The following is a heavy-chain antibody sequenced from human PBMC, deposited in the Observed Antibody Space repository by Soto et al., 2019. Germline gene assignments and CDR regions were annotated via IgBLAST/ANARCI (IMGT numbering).Heavy chain of an antibody. V-gene: IGHV1-69*13. CDR3: ATELSRYSGSYDAFDI. CDR1: GGTFSSYA. D-gene: IGHD1-26*01. J-gene: IGHJ3*02. Sequence: PGASVKVSCKASGGTFSSYAISWVRQAPGQGLEWMGGIIPIFGTANYAQKFQGRVTITADESTSTAYMELSSLRSEDTAVYYCATELSRYSGSYDAFDIWGQGTMVTVSS. CDR2: IIPIFGTA.